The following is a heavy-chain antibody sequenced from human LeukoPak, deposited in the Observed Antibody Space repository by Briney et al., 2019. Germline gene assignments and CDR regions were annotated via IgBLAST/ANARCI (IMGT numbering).Heavy chain of an antibody. CDR1: GFTVSSNY. D-gene: IGHD1-20*01. J-gene: IGHJ4*02. Sequence: PGGSLRLSCAASGFTVSSNYMSWVRQAPGKGLEWVSVIYSGGSTYYADSVKGRFTISRDNAKNSLYLQMNSLRAEDTAVYYCATLTGTTRGNYWGQGTLVTVSS. V-gene: IGHV3-66*01. CDR2: IYSGGST. CDR3: ATLTGTTRGNY.